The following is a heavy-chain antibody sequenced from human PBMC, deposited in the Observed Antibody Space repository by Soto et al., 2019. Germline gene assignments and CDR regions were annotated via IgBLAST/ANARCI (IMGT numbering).Heavy chain of an antibody. Sequence: QPGGSLRLSCAASGFTFSSYAMHWVRQAPGKGLEWVAVISYDGSNKYYADSVKGRFTISRDNSKNTLYLQMNSLRAEDTAVYYCARGERTGVLRFLEWSEGYYYGMDVWGQGTTVTVSS. CDR2: ISYDGSNK. CDR3: ARGERTGVLRFLEWSEGYYYGMDV. V-gene: IGHV3-30-3*01. CDR1: GFTFSSYA. J-gene: IGHJ6*02. D-gene: IGHD3-3*01.